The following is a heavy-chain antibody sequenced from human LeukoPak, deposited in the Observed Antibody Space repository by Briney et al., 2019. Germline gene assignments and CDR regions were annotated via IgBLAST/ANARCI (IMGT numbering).Heavy chain of an antibody. D-gene: IGHD3-9*01. V-gene: IGHV3-30*18. CDR1: GFTFSSYG. Sequence: PGGSLRLSCAASGFTFSSYGMHWVRQAPGKGLEWVAVISYDGSNKYYADSVKGRFTISRDNSKNTLYLQMNSLRAEDTAVYYCAKATISPYGMDVWGQGTTVTVSS. CDR3: AKATISPYGMDV. CDR2: ISYDGSNK. J-gene: IGHJ6*02.